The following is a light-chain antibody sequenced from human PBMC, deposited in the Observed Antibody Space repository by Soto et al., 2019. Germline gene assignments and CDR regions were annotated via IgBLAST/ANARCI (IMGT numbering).Light chain of an antibody. Sequence: EIVLTQSPGTLSLSPGERATLSCRASQSVSSSYLAWYQQKTGQAPRLLIYGASSRATGIPDRFSGSGSGTDFTLTISRLEPEDVAVYYCQQYCSSPPYTFGQGTKLEIK. J-gene: IGKJ2*01. V-gene: IGKV3-20*01. CDR3: QQYCSSPPYT. CDR1: QSVSSSY. CDR2: GAS.